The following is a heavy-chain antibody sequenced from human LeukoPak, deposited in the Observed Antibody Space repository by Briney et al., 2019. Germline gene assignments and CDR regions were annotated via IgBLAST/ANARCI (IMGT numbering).Heavy chain of an antibody. Sequence: GGSLRLSCAASGFTLRAYWMYWVRQAPGKWLVWVSHISSDGSTINYADSVKGRFTISRDNAKNSLFLQMNSLRAEDTAVYYSAIKVLSGSRYFDYWGQGALVTVSS. CDR1: GFTLRAYW. D-gene: IGHD1-26*01. V-gene: IGHV3-74*01. J-gene: IGHJ4*02. CDR3: AIKVLSGSRYFDY. CDR2: ISSDGSTI.